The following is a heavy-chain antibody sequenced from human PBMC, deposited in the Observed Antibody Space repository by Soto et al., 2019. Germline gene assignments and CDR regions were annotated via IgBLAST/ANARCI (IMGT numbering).Heavy chain of an antibody. Sequence: QVQVVQSGAEVKKPESSVKVSCKTSGGTFSTAAISWVRQAPGQELEWMRGIMPIFRTADYGQKFQGGVTTSAEQSARTVYVELSSLRSEYMVVYYSAKDNDGAQLGWNYYLIMNTWGQGTTVTVTS. CDR3: AKDNDGAQLGWNYYLIMNT. CDR2: IMPIFRTA. J-gene: IGHJ6*02. D-gene: IGHD6-19*01. V-gene: IGHV1-69*12. CDR1: GGTFSTAA.